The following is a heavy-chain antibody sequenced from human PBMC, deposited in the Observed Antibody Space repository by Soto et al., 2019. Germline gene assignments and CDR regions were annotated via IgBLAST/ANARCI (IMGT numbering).Heavy chain of an antibody. CDR2: MNPKTGHI. Sequence: ASVNVSCKASGYTFVDDALYWVRQAPGQGLEWVGWMNPKTGHIKSSHKFEDRVSITRDTATSTAYMELSGLRSEDTAVYFCTREAVVAEIWFDPWGEGTLVTVSS. CDR1: GYTFVDDA. J-gene: IGHJ5*02. V-gene: IGHV1-3*01. D-gene: IGHD3-22*01. CDR3: TREAVVAEIWFDP.